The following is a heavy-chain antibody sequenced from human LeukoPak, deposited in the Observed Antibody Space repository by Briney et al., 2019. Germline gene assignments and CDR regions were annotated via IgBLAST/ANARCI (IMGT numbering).Heavy chain of an antibody. V-gene: IGHV4-31*03. CDR3: ARGIDYGSEYFQH. CDR2: IYYSGST. D-gene: IGHD4-17*01. J-gene: IGHJ1*01. CDR1: GGSINSGGYS. Sequence: SQTLSLTCTVSGGSINSGGYSWSWIRQHPGKGLEWIGYIYYSGSTYYNPSLKSRVTISVDTSKNQFSLKLTSVTAADTAVYYCARGIDYGSEYFQHWGQGTLVTVSS.